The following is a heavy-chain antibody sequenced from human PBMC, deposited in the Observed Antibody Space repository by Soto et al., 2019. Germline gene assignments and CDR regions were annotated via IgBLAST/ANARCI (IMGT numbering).Heavy chain of an antibody. V-gene: IGHV3-23*01. J-gene: IGHJ4*02. Sequence: GGSLRLSCAASGFTFSSYAMSWVRQAPGKGLEWVSAISGSGGSTYYADSVKGRFTITRDNSKNTLYLQMNSLRAEDTAVYYCAKGYYDSSGYYYFDYWCQGTLVTVSS. CDR1: GFTFSSYA. CDR2: ISGSGGST. CDR3: AKGYYDSSGYYYFDY. D-gene: IGHD3-22*01.